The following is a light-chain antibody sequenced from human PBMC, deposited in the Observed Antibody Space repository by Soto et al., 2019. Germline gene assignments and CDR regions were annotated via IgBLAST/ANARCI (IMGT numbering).Light chain of an antibody. J-gene: IGKJ5*01. CDR1: QGIKNW. CDR3: QQAASFPIT. Sequence: DIQMTQSPSYVSASGGDRVTITCRASQGIKNWLAWYQQKPGKAPNLLIYTGSSLQSGVPSRFSGSGSGTDFTLTINSLQPEDFATYYCQQAASFPITFGQGTRLEIK. CDR2: TGS. V-gene: IGKV1-12*01.